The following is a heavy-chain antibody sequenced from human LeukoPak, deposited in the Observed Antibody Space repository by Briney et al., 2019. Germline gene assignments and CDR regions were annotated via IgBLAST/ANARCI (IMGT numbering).Heavy chain of an antibody. J-gene: IGHJ6*03. V-gene: IGHV3-21*01. Sequence: GGSLRLSCAASGFNFMNYTMNWVRQAPGEGLEWVSSISYSGVYKYYADSLKGRFTISRDNAKNSLYLQMNSLRAEDTAVYYCVRPSGYCSGGSCTNYYYYYMDVWGKGTTVTISS. CDR1: GFNFMNYT. D-gene: IGHD2-15*01. CDR3: VRPSGYCSGGSCTNYYYYYMDV. CDR2: ISYSGVYK.